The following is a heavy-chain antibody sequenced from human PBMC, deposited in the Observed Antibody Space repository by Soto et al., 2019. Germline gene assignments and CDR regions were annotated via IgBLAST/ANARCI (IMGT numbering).Heavy chain of an antibody. CDR3: ARDTVLTGMFDF. CDR2: VYYTGTT. D-gene: IGHD4-17*01. J-gene: IGHJ4*02. Sequence: ESLCLTGPVSGGSIGSYHWSWVRQPPGKGLEWIASVYYTGTTNYNPSLGSRVTISIDAPGNRFSMEITSVTAADTAIYYCARDTVLTGMFDFWGQGTLVTVYS. V-gene: IGHV4-59*01. CDR1: GGSIGSYH.